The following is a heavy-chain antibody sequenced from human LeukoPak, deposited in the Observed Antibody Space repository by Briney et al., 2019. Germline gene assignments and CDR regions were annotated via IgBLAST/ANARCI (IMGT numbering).Heavy chain of an antibody. Sequence: PGGSLRLSCSMSGFTLSHYAMSWVRQAPGKGLEWVSTIGGGGGSTDYTDSVKGRFTISRDNSKNTLYLQMNSLRAEDTAVYYCARGMVMYSSSSFYGMDVRGQGTTVTVSS. CDR1: GFTLSHYA. CDR2: IGGGGGST. CDR3: ARGMVMYSSSSFYGMDV. J-gene: IGHJ6*02. V-gene: IGHV3-23*01. D-gene: IGHD6-13*01.